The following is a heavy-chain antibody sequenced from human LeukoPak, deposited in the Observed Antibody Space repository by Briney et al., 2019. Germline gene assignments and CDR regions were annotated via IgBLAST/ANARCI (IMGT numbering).Heavy chain of an antibody. CDR2: IIPIFGTA. D-gene: IGHD1-14*01. Sequence: SVKVSCKASGGTFSSYAISWVRQAPGQGLEWMRGIIPIFGTANYAQKFQGRVTITADESTSTAYMELSSLRSEDTAVYYCARVYNLGYYFDYWGQGTLVTVSS. V-gene: IGHV1-69*13. CDR3: ARVYNLGYYFDY. CDR1: GGTFSSYA. J-gene: IGHJ4*02.